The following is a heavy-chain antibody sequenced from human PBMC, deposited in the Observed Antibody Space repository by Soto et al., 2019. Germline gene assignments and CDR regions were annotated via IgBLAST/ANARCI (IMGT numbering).Heavy chain of an antibody. CDR3: AAYSHQGY. Sequence: EEHLVESGGDFVQPWGSLRLSCAASGFTVSNNYMSWVRQAAVKGLELVSLIYSGGSTYYADSVKGRFTISRDSSKNTLDLQMNSLRAEDTAMYYCAAYSHQGYWGQGTLVTVSS. V-gene: IGHV3-66*01. CDR2: IYSGGST. CDR1: GFTVSNNY. D-gene: IGHD3-16*01. J-gene: IGHJ1*01.